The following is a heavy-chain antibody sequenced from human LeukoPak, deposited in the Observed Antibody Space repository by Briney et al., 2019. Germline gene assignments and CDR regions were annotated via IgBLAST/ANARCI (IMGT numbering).Heavy chain of an antibody. CDR2: ISGSGGST. V-gene: IGHV3-23*01. CDR1: GFTFSSYA. Sequence: GGSLRLSCAASGFTFSSYAMSWVRQAPGKGLEWVSAISGSGGSTYYADSVKGRFTISRDNSKNTLYLQMNSLRAEDTAVYYCAKPTDSIVVVPATNLNWGRGTPVTVSS. J-gene: IGHJ4*02. D-gene: IGHD2-2*01. CDR3: AKPTDSIVVVPATNLN.